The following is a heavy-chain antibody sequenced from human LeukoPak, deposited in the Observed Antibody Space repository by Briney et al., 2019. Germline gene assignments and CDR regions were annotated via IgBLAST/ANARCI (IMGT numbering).Heavy chain of an antibody. J-gene: IGHJ4*02. Sequence: GGSLRLSCAASGFTFSSYGMHWVRQAPGKGREWVEVIWYDGSNKFYADSVKGRFTISRDNSKNTLYLQMNSLRAEDTAVYYCARGRINGIDYWGQGTLVTVSS. D-gene: IGHD1-20*01. CDR2: IWYDGSNK. V-gene: IGHV3-33*01. CDR3: ARGRINGIDY. CDR1: GFTFSSYG.